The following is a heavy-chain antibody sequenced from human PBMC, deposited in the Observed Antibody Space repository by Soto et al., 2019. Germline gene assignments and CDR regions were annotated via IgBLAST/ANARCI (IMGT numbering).Heavy chain of an antibody. V-gene: IGHV1-18*01. J-gene: IGHJ5*02. Sequence: ASVEVSCKASGYTFTSYGISWVRQAPGQGLEWMGWISAYNGNTNYAQKLQGRVTMTTDTSTSTAYMELRSLRSDDTAVYYCARAGLLVYGSGIGWFDPWGQGTLVTVSS. CDR2: ISAYNGNT. CDR3: ARAGLLVYGSGIGWFDP. D-gene: IGHD2-2*02. CDR1: GYTFTSYG.